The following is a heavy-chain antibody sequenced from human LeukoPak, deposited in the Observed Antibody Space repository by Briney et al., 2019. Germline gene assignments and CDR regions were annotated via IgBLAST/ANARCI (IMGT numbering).Heavy chain of an antibody. V-gene: IGHV3-53*01. Sequence: GGSLRLSCAASGFTFSSYAMSWVRQAPGKGLEWVSVIYSGGSTYYADSVKGRFTISRDNSKNTLYLQMNSLRAEDTAVYYCARGDIVATPDWWGQGTLVTVSS. CDR1: GFTFSSYA. J-gene: IGHJ4*02. CDR2: IYSGGST. D-gene: IGHD5-12*01. CDR3: ARGDIVATPDW.